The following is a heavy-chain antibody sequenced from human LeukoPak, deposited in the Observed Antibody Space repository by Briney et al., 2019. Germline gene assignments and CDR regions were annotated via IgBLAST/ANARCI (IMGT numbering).Heavy chain of an antibody. CDR3: ARQPSGYYDKSGYYPYYFDY. CDR2: IFHSGNT. Sequence: PSETLSLTCTVSGGSFSPYYWTWVRQSPGKGLEWIGYIFHSGNTKYDASLKGRVTISLDTFVNQFSLKLSSVTAADTAVYYCARQPSGYYDKSGYYPYYFDYWGQGTLVTVSS. CDR1: GGSFSPYY. D-gene: IGHD3-22*01. J-gene: IGHJ4*02. V-gene: IGHV4-59*08.